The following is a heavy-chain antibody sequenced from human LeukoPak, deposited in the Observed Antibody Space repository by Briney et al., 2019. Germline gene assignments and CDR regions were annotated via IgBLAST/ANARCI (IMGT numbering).Heavy chain of an antibody. D-gene: IGHD3-10*01. J-gene: IGHJ4*02. CDR2: IYDDNT. CDR3: AARKVRGVWFYLDY. Sequence: GGSLRLSCAGSGFIFSNYAMSWVRQAPGQGLEWVSTIYDDNTYYADSVKGRFAISTDNSKNTLYLQMNSLRVEDTAVYFCAARKVRGVWFYLDYWGQGTLVTVSS. CDR1: GFIFSNYA. V-gene: IGHV3-23*01.